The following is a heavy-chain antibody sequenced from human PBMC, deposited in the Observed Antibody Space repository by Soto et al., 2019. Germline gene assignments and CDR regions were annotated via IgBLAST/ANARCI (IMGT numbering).Heavy chain of an antibody. CDR2: ISGSGGST. D-gene: IGHD6-13*01. J-gene: IGHJ4*02. CDR3: AKGYSSSWYGSYFDY. CDR1: GFTFSSYA. V-gene: IGHV3-23*01. Sequence: GGSLRLSCAASGFTFSSYAMSWVRQAPGKGLEWVSAISGSGGSTYYADSVKGRFTISRDNSKNTLYLQMNSLRAEDTAVYYCAKGYSSSWYGSYFDYWGQGTLVTVSS.